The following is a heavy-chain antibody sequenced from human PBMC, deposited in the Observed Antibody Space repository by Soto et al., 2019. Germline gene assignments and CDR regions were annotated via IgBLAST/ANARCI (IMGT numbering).Heavy chain of an antibody. D-gene: IGHD2-2*01. CDR1: GFTFSSYG. Sequence: GGSLRLSCAASGFTFSSYGMHWVRQAPGKGLEWVAVIWYDGSNKYYADSVKGRFTISRDNSKNTLYLQMNSLRAEDTAVYYCARDRIRVVPAAIVARGTHYYYYGMDVWGQGTTVTVSS. V-gene: IGHV3-33*01. CDR3: ARDRIRVVPAAIVARGTHYYYYGMDV. J-gene: IGHJ6*02. CDR2: IWYDGSNK.